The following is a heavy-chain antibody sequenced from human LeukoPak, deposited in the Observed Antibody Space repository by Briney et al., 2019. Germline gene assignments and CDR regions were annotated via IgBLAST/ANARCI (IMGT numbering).Heavy chain of an antibody. CDR2: IKQDGSKL. J-gene: IGHJ4*02. D-gene: IGHD1-26*01. CDR1: GFTLSNYW. Sequence: GGSLRLSCAASGFTLSNYWMSWVRQAPGKGLEWVANIKQDGSKLSYVDSVKGRFAVSRDNAKNSLYLQMNSLRAEDTAVYYCARWEARDTWVYDYWGQGTLVTVSS. CDR3: ARWEARDTWVYDY. V-gene: IGHV3-7*01.